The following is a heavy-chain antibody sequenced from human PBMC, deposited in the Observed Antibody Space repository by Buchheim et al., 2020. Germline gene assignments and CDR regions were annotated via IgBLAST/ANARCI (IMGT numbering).Heavy chain of an antibody. D-gene: IGHD3-22*01. CDR1: GFTFSSYG. CDR2: ISYDGSNK. Sequence: QVQLVESGGGVVQPGRSLRLSCAASGFTFSSYGMHWVRQAPGKGLEWVAVISYDGSNKYYADSVKGRFTISRDNSTNTLYLQMNSLRAEDTAVYYCAKDKRGSDSRVFDYWGQGTL. CDR3: AKDKRGSDSRVFDY. V-gene: IGHV3-30*18. J-gene: IGHJ4*02.